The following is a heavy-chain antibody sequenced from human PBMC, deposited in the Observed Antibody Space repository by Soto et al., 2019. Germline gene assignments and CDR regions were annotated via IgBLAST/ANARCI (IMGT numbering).Heavy chain of an antibody. D-gene: IGHD3-22*01. CDR1: GFTFSNYA. J-gene: IGHJ4*02. V-gene: IGHV3-23*01. Sequence: GGSLRLSCAVSGFTFSNYAMSWVRQAPGKGLEWVSAITGSGGSTYYAHAVKGRFTISRDNSKNTLYLQMNSLRAEETAVYYCAKDSLNYYDSYSDLAGDYWGQGTLVTVSS. CDR2: ITGSGGST. CDR3: AKDSLNYYDSYSDLAGDY.